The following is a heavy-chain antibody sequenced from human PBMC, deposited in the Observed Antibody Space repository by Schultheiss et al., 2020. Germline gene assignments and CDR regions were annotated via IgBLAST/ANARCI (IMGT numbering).Heavy chain of an antibody. Sequence: GGSLRLSCAASGFTFSNYAMNWVRQAPGKGPEWVSGISAGGGTTYYADSVKGRFTISRDNSKNTLYLQMNSLRAEDTAVYYCASDSSGWTNYWGQGTLVTVSS. V-gene: IGHV3-23*01. J-gene: IGHJ4*02. CDR3: ASDSSGWTNY. CDR1: GFTFSNYA. CDR2: ISAGGGTT. D-gene: IGHD6-19*01.